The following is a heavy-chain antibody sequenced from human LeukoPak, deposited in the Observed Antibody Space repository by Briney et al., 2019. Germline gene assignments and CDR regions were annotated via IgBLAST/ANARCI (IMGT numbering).Heavy chain of an antibody. Sequence: PSGTLSLTCAVSGGSISSSNWWSWVRQPPGKGLEWIGEIYHSGSTNHNPSLKSRVTISVDKSKNQFSLKLSSVTAADTAVYYCASGKRIQLWLENAFDIWGQGTMVTVSS. D-gene: IGHD5-18*01. V-gene: IGHV4-4*02. CDR1: GGSISSSNW. CDR3: ASGKRIQLWLENAFDI. J-gene: IGHJ3*02. CDR2: IYHSGST.